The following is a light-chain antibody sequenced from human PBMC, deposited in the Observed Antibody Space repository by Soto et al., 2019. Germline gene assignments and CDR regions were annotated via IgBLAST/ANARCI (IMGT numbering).Light chain of an antibody. J-gene: IGKJ1*01. CDR3: QQYDVSLT. CDR1: QSISRS. V-gene: IGKV3-15*01. Sequence: EIVMTQSPASLSASTGERATLSCRASQSISRSLAWYQHTPGQAPRLLISDASTRATGIPARFSGSGSGTDFTLTSCILEPEDFAVYHCQQYDVSLTFGQGTKVDIK. CDR2: DAS.